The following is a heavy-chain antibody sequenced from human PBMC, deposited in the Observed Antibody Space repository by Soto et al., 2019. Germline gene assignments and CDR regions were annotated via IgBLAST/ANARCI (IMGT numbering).Heavy chain of an antibody. CDR3: ARASVVPAARGREYGMDV. J-gene: IGHJ6*02. D-gene: IGHD2-2*01. CDR1: GFTFSSYG. V-gene: IGHV3-33*01. Sequence: GGSLRLSCAASGFTFSSYGMHWVRQAPGKGLEWVAVIWYDGSNKYYADSVKGRFTISRDNSKNTLYLQMNSLRAEDTAVYYCARASVVPAARGREYGMDVWGQGTTVTVSS. CDR2: IWYDGSNK.